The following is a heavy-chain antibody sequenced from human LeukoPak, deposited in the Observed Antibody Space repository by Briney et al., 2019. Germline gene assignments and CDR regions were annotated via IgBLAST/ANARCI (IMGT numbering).Heavy chain of an antibody. V-gene: IGHV4-59*12. CDR1: GGSTSSYY. Sequence: PSETLSLTCTVSGGSTSSYYWSWIRQPPGKGLEWIGYIYYSGSTNYNPSLKSRVTISVDTSKNQFSLKLSSVTAADTAVYYRARETGPYCSGGSCPRGFDYWGQGTLVTVSS. D-gene: IGHD2-15*01. J-gene: IGHJ4*02. CDR2: IYYSGST. CDR3: ARETGPYCSGGSCPRGFDY.